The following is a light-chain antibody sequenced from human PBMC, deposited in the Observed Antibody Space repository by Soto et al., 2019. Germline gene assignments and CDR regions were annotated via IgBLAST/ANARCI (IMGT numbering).Light chain of an antibody. CDR2: DVR. Sequence: QSVLTQPASVSGSPGQSITISCTGTSSDVGAYDYVSWYQQHPGKAPKLMIYDVRNRPSGVSDRFSGSKSGNTASLTISGLQAEDEADYYCSSYASSKANVFGTGTKLTVL. CDR1: SSDVGAYDY. V-gene: IGLV2-14*03. J-gene: IGLJ1*01. CDR3: SSYASSKANV.